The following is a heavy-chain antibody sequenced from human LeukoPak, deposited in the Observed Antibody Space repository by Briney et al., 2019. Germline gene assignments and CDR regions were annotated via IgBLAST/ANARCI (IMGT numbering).Heavy chain of an antibody. D-gene: IGHD4-17*01. CDR2: IKQDGSEK. CDR1: GFTFSSYW. CDR3: ARDDTVTTRVGFID. Sequence: GGSLRVSCAASGFTFSSYWMSWVRQAPGKGLEWVANIKQDGSEKYYVDSVKGRFTISRDNAKNSLYLQMNSLRAEATAVYYCARDDTVTTRVGFIDWGQGTLVTVSS. V-gene: IGHV3-7*01. J-gene: IGHJ4*02.